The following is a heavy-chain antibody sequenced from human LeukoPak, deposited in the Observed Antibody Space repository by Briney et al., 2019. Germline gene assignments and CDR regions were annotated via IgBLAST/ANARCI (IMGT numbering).Heavy chain of an antibody. Sequence: GGSLRLSCAGSGFTFSSYWMSWVRQAPGKGLEWVANIKQDGSEKYYVDSVKGRFTISRDNAKNSLYLQMNSLRAEDTAVYYYARRYFDYWGQGTLVTVSS. CDR2: IKQDGSEK. CDR3: ARRYFDY. CDR1: GFTFSSYW. J-gene: IGHJ4*02. V-gene: IGHV3-7*01.